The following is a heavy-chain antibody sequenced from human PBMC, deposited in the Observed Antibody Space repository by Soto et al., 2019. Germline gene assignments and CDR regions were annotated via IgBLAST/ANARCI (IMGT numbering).Heavy chain of an antibody. CDR3: ARDQTINATRGYYYGSGSYN. CDR1: GFTVSSNY. Sequence: EVPLVESGGGLVQPGGSLRLSCAASGFTVSSNYMSWVRQAPGKGLEWVSVIYSGGSTYYADSVKGRFTISRDNSKNTLYLQMNSLRAEDTAVYYCARDQTINATRGYYYGSGSYNWGQGTLVTVSS. CDR2: IYSGGST. D-gene: IGHD3-10*01. J-gene: IGHJ4*02. V-gene: IGHV3-66*01.